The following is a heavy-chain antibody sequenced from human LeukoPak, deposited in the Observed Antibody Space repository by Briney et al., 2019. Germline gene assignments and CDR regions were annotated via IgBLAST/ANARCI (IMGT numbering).Heavy chain of an antibody. V-gene: IGHV3-7*01. J-gene: IGHJ4*02. D-gene: IGHD1-1*01. CDR1: GFTFSTYW. CDR2: IKQDGSEK. Sequence: GGSLRLSCAASGFTFSTYWMSWVRQAPGKGLEWVANIKQDGSEKFYVDSVKGRFTISRDNAKNSLYLQMNSLRVDDTAVYYCARFSATTTESRLGYWGQGTLVTVSS. CDR3: ARFSATTTESRLGY.